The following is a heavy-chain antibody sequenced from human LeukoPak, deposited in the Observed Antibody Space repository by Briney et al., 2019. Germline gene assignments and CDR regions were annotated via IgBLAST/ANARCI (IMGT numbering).Heavy chain of an antibody. Sequence: GASVKVSCKASGYSFTSHYMHWVRQAPGQGLEWMGLINPSGSSTLYAQKFQGRVTMTRDMSTTTDYMELSRLRSDDTAVYYCARATRRGINWFDPWGQGTLVTVSS. CDR1: GYSFTSHY. CDR2: INPSGSST. CDR3: ARATRRGINWFDP. V-gene: IGHV1-46*01. D-gene: IGHD3-16*01. J-gene: IGHJ5*02.